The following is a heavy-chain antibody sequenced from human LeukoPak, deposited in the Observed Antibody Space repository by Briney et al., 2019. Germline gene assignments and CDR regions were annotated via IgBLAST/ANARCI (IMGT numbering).Heavy chain of an antibody. CDR2: IFYSGST. J-gene: IGHJ3*02. Sequence: PSETLSLTCTVSGGSVSSGSYYWSWIRQPPGKGLEWIGYIFYSGSTNYNPSLKSRVTISVDTSKNQFSLKLGSVTAADTAVYYCARVLKPIGTVKDAFDIWGQGTVVTVSS. CDR1: GGSVSSGSYY. D-gene: IGHD1-7*01. CDR3: ARVLKPIGTVKDAFDI. V-gene: IGHV4-61*01.